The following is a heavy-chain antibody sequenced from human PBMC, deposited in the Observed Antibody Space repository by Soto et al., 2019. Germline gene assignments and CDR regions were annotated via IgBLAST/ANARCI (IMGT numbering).Heavy chain of an antibody. CDR3: ASGPRYQLLHYYYYYYMDV. CDR2: IIPILGIA. Sequence: ASVKVSCKASGGTFSSYTISWVRQAPGQGLEWMGRIIPILGIANYAQKFQGRVTITADKSTSTAYMELSSLRSEDTAVYYCASGPRYQLLHYYYYYYMDVWGKGTTVTVSS. CDR1: GGTFSSYT. J-gene: IGHJ6*03. D-gene: IGHD2-2*01. V-gene: IGHV1-69*02.